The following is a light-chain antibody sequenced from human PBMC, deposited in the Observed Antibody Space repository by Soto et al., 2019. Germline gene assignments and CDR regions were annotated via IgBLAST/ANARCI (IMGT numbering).Light chain of an antibody. J-gene: IGKJ4*01. V-gene: IGKV3-11*01. CDR3: PRRSNWRPALT. Sequence: EIVLTQSPATLSLSPGERATLSCRASQSVSSYLAWYQQKPGQAPRLLIYHASNRATGIPARFSGSGSGTGFHLTISSLEPEDFAVYSCPRRSNWRPALTFGGGTKVEIK. CDR1: QSVSSY. CDR2: HAS.